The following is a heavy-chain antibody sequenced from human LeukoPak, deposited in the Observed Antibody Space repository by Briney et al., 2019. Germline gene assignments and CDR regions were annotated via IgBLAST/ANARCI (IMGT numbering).Heavy chain of an antibody. V-gene: IGHV4-39*07. D-gene: IGHD5-18*01. CDR1: GGSISSNSCY. CDR2: IYYSGST. J-gene: IGHJ4*02. Sequence: SETLSLTCTVSGGSISSNSCYWGWIRQPPGKGLEWIGSIYYSGSTYYNPSLKSRVTISVDTSNNQFSLKLSSVTAADTAVYYCARDSVHTAMVLYYFDYWGQGTLVTVSS. CDR3: ARDSVHTAMVLYYFDY.